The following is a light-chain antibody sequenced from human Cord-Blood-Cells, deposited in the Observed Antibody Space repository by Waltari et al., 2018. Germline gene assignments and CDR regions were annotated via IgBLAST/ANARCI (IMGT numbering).Light chain of an antibody. V-gene: IGLV2-14*01. J-gene: IGLJ2*01. CDR2: DVS. Sequence: QSALTQPASVSGSPGQSITISCTGTSSDVGGYNYVPWYHQHPGKAPKLMLYDVSKRPSGVSNRFSGSKSGNTASLTISGLQAEDEADYYCSSYTSSSTLVFGGGTKLTVL. CDR1: SSDVGGYNY. CDR3: SSYTSSSTLV.